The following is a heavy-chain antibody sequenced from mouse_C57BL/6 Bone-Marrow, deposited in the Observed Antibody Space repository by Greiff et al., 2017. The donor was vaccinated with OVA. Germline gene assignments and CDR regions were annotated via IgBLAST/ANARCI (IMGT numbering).Heavy chain of an antibody. J-gene: IGHJ1*03. CDR1: GYTFTNYW. CDR2: INPSSGYT. Sequence: QVQLQQSGAELVRPGTSVKMSCKASGYTFTNYWIGWAKQRPGQGLEWIGYINPSSGYTKYNQKFKDKATLTADKSSSTAYMQLSSLTYEDSAVYYCARGDSNDAEYFDVWGTGTTVTVSS. CDR3: ARGDSNDAEYFDV. V-gene: IGHV1-7*01. D-gene: IGHD2-12*01.